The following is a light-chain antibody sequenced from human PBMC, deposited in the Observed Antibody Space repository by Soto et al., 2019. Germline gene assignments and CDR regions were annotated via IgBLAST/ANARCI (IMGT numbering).Light chain of an antibody. CDR1: EYIITY. J-gene: IGKJ3*01. Sequence: DIPMTQSPSSLSASVGDRVTLTCRTSEYIITYLNWYQQRPGKAPKLLIYGASNLQNGAPSRFSGTGSGTDFTLTITSLHPEDFAIYYCQQSYTTPFTFGPGTGVDI. CDR3: QQSYTTPFT. V-gene: IGKV1-39*01. CDR2: GAS.